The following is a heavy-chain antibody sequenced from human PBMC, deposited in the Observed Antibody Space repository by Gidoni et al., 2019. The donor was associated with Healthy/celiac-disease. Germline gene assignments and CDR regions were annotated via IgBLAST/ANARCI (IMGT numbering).Heavy chain of an antibody. CDR2: INAGHGNT. D-gene: IGHD3-3*01. J-gene: IGHJ6*03. V-gene: IGHV1-3*01. CDR3: ARDATIFGVVPYYMDV. CDR1: GYTFTRYA. Sequence: QVQLVQSGAEVKTPGASVKVSCKASGYTFTRYAMHWVRQAPGQRLEWMGWINAGHGNTKYSQKFQGRVTITRDTSASTAYMELSSLRSEDTAVYYCARDATIFGVVPYYMDVWGKGTTVTVSS.